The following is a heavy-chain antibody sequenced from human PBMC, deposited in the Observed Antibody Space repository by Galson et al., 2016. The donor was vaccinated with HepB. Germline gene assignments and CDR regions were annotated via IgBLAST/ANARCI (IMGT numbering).Heavy chain of an antibody. V-gene: IGHV4-59*01. D-gene: IGHD6-19*01. CDR3: ARNGDGIAVAGTGAFDI. CDR2: IHYSGST. J-gene: IGHJ3*02. Sequence: TCTISGGSIRNYYWSWIRQPPGKRLDWIGYIHYSGSTDYNPSLKSRVIISVDTSKNQFSLRLTSVTAADTAVYYCARNGDGIAVAGTGAFDIWGQGTMVTVSS. CDR1: GGSIRNYY.